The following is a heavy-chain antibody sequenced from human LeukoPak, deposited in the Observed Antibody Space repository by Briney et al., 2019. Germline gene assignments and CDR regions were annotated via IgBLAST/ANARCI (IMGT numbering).Heavy chain of an antibody. Sequence: GGSLRLSCTASGFTFKNYRMTLVRQAPGKRLEWVASMKDDGNEIQYVDSVKGRFTISRDNAKNSLYLQMNNLRAEDTAVYYCARKRATNDYWGQGTLVTVSS. CDR3: ARKRATNDY. CDR1: GFTFKNYR. CDR2: MKDDGNEI. D-gene: IGHD1-26*01. J-gene: IGHJ4*02. V-gene: IGHV3-7*01.